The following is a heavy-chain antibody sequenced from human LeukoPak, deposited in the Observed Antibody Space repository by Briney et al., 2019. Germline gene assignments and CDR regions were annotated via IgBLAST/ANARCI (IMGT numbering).Heavy chain of an antibody. V-gene: IGHV4-39*07. CDR2: LYYSGST. CDR1: GASLSGSSYY. Sequence: SETLSLTCTVSGASLSGSSYYWGWIRQPPGKGLEWIGSLYYSGSTYYNPSLKSRVTISVDTSKNQFSLSLSSVTAADTAVYYCARGIEYFDYWGQGTLVTVSS. CDR3: ARGIEYFDY. J-gene: IGHJ4*02.